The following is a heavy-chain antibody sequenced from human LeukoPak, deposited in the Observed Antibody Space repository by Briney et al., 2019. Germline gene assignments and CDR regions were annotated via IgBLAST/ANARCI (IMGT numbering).Heavy chain of an antibody. Sequence: GGSLRLSCAASGFTSNSYGMSWVRQAPGKGLEWVSAMSGSGVNTDYADSVKGRFTISRDTSKNTPYLQMNSLRAEDTAIYYCAKAIVPLISGQFWDYWGQGTLVTVSS. V-gene: IGHV3-23*01. CDR2: MSGSGVNT. CDR1: GFTSNSYG. D-gene: IGHD3-3*02. J-gene: IGHJ4*02. CDR3: AKAIVPLISGQFWDY.